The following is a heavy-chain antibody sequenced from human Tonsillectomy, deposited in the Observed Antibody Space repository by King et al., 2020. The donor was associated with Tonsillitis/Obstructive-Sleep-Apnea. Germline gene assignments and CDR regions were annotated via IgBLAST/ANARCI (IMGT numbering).Heavy chain of an antibody. Sequence: VQLVESGGGVVQPGTSLRLSCSASGFTFSSYAMHWVRQAPGKGLEWVAVMSYDGSSEYYADSVKGRFTISRDNSKNSLYLQMNSLRAEDTAVYYCARAPTYCSSTTCCSYYYFYMDVWGKGTTVTVSS. V-gene: IGHV3-30*04. D-gene: IGHD2-2*01. CDR1: GFTFSSYA. J-gene: IGHJ6*03. CDR3: ARAPTYCSSTTCCSYYYFYMDV. CDR2: MSYDGSSE.